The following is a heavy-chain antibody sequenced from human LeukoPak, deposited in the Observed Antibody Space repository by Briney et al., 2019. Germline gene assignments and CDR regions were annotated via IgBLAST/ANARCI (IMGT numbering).Heavy chain of an antibody. J-gene: IGHJ6*03. D-gene: IGHD1-1*01. Sequence: SETLSLTCTVSGGSISSYYWSWIRQPPGKGLEWIGYIYYSGTTNYNPSLKSRVTISLDTSKNQFSLKLTSVTAADTAVYYCARVSWFPGTSYYYMDVWGKGTTVTVSS. V-gene: IGHV4-59*01. CDR3: ARVSWFPGTSYYYMDV. CDR2: IYYSGTT. CDR1: GGSISSYY.